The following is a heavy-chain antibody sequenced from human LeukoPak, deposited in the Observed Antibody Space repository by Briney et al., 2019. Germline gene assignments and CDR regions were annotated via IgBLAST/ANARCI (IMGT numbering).Heavy chain of an antibody. CDR2: ISSSSSYI. V-gene: IGHV3-21*01. CDR3: ARTSSWDPVFDY. Sequence: GGSLRLSCAASGFTFSSYSMNWVRQAPGKGLEWVSSISSSSSYIYYADSVKGRFTISRDNAKNSLYLQMNSLRAEDTAVYYCARTSSWDPVFDYWGQGTLVTVSS. D-gene: IGHD6-13*01. J-gene: IGHJ4*02. CDR1: GFTFSSYS.